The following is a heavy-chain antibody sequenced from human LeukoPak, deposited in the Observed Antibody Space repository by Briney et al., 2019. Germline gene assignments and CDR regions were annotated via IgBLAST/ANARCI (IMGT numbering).Heavy chain of an antibody. CDR3: ARDSGWWRFDF. D-gene: IGHD6-13*01. J-gene: IGHJ4*02. CDR1: GFSFSDYY. Sequence: GGSLRLSCAASGFSFSDYYMSWIRQAPGQGPEWVASIKEDGSEKHYVDSVKGRFTISRDSGKNSLYLQMNSLRAEDTAVYYCARDSGWWRFDFWGQGTLVTVSS. V-gene: IGHV3-7*03. CDR2: IKEDGSEK.